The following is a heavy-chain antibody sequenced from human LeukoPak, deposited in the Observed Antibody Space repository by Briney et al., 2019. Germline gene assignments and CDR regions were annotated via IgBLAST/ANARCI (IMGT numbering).Heavy chain of an antibody. CDR3: ARGIGGYYYGSGTIGSLGY. CDR1: GLTLSGYE. CDR2: ISSRGTTL. Sequence: GGSLRLSCAASGLTLSGYEMNGVRQAPGKGLEGVSYISSRGTTLYYADSVEGRFTLSRDNAKNSLYLQMNSLRAEVTAVYFCARGIGGYYYGSGTIGSLGYWGQGTLVTVSS. J-gene: IGHJ4*02. D-gene: IGHD3-10*01. V-gene: IGHV3-48*03.